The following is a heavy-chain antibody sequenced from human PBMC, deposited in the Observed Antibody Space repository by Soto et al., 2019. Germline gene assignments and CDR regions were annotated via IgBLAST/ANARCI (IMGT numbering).Heavy chain of an antibody. J-gene: IGHJ4*02. V-gene: IGHV3-21*06. CDR2: ISSTTNYI. CDR1: GFTFTRYS. Sequence: PGGSLRLSCAASGFTFTRYSMNWVRQAPGKGLEWVSSISSTTNYIYYGDSMKGRFTISRDNAKNSLYLEMNSLRAEDTAVYYCERESEDLTSNFDYWGQGNVVNVS. CDR3: ERESEDLTSNFDY.